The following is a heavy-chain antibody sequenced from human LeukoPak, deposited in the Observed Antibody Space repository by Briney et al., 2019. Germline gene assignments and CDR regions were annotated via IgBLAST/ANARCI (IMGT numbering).Heavy chain of an antibody. CDR1: GFTFSSYS. V-gene: IGHV3-21*01. Sequence: GGSLRLSCAASGFTFSSYSMNWVRQAPGKGLEWVSSISSSSSYIYYADSVKGRFTISRDNAKNSLYLQMNSLRAEDTAVYYCARGGYSGSSPLDYWGQGTLVTVSS. CDR3: ARGGYSGSSPLDY. CDR2: ISSSSSYI. J-gene: IGHJ4*02. D-gene: IGHD1-26*01.